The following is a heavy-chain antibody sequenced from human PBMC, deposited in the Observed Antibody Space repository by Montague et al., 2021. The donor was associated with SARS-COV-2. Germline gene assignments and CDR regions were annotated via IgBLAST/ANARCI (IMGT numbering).Heavy chain of an antibody. Sequence: SETLSLTCTVSGGSISSSSYYWGWIRQPPGKGLEWIGSIYYSGSTYYNPSLRSRVSIFLDKSKNQFSLTLTSVTAADTAMYYCASHFVWQQLSTWGQGTLVSVSS. CDR1: GGSISSSSYY. D-gene: IGHD6-13*01. J-gene: IGHJ4*02. V-gene: IGHV4-39*07. CDR3: ASHFVWQQLST. CDR2: IYYSGST.